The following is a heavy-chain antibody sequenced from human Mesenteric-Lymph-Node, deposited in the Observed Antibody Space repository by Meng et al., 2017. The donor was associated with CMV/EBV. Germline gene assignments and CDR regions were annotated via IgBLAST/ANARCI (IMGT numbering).Heavy chain of an antibody. CDR3: ARGAYYDFWSGYQNQADAFDI. Sequence: GGSLRLSCAASGFPFNDYYMTWVRQAPGKGLEWLSYISPTGSDIYYADSVKGRFTISRDNTKRSVYLQMNSLRAEDTALYYCARGAYYDFWSGYQNQADAFDIWGQGTTVTVSS. J-gene: IGHJ3*02. D-gene: IGHD3-3*01. CDR2: ISPTGSDI. CDR1: GFPFNDYY. V-gene: IGHV3-11*01.